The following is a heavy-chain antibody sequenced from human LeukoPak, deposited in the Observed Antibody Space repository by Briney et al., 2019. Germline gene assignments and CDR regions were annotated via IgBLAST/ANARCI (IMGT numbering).Heavy chain of an antibody. V-gene: IGHV3-48*03. Sequence: GGSLRLSCAASGFTFSSYEMNWVRQAPGKGLEWVSYISSSGSTIYYADSVKGRFTISRDNSKNTLYLQMNSLRAEDTAVYYCARGYDILTLGLYFDYWGQGTLVTVSS. D-gene: IGHD3-9*01. CDR2: ISSSGSTI. CDR3: ARGYDILTLGLYFDY. CDR1: GFTFSSYE. J-gene: IGHJ4*02.